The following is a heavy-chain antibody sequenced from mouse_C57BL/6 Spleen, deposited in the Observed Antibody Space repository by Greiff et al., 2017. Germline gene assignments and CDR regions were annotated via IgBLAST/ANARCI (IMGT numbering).Heavy chain of an antibody. J-gene: IGHJ4*01. CDR2: INPNYGTT. Sequence: VQLKQSGPELVKPGASVKISCKASGYSFTDYNMNWVKQSNGKSLEWIGVINPNYGTTSYNQKFKGKATLTVDQSSSTAYMQLNSLTSEDSAVYYCARRYYGSSLYYAMDYWGQGTSVTVSS. D-gene: IGHD1-1*01. V-gene: IGHV1-39*01. CDR3: ARRYYGSSLYYAMDY. CDR1: GYSFTDYN.